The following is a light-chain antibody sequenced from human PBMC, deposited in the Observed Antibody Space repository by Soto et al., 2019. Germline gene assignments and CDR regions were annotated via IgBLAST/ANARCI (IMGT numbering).Light chain of an antibody. CDR2: GAS. V-gene: IGKV3-20*01. J-gene: IGKJ2*01. CDR3: QQYGPSPMYT. Sequence: EIVLTQSPGTLSLSPGERATLSCRASQTVSSSYLAWYQQKPGQAPRLLIYGASNRATGIPGRFSGSASGTAFTLTISRLEPEDFAVYYCQQYGPSPMYTFGQGTNLEIK. CDR1: QTVSSSY.